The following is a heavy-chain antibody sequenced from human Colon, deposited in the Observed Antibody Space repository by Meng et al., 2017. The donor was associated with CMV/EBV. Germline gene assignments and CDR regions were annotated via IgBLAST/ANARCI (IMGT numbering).Heavy chain of an antibody. J-gene: IGHJ4*02. CDR2: AYYGVTT. Sequence: SETLSLTCTVSGGSISSGRYYWGWTRQPPGKGLEWLGNAYYGVTTYYNPSLKSRVTISLDTSKNQFSLKLDSVTAADTAVYYCARRVSGSSFRDYWGQGTLVTVSS. D-gene: IGHD3-10*01. CDR1: GGSISSGRYY. CDR3: ARRVSGSSFRDY. V-gene: IGHV4-39*01.